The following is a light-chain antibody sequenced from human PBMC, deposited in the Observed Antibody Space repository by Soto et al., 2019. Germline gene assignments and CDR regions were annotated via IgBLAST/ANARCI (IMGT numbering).Light chain of an antibody. CDR3: HQYNNWPPWT. V-gene: IGKV3-15*01. Sequence: EIVMTQSPATLSVSQGERATLSCRASQSVSSNLALYQQKPGQAPRLLIYGASTRATGIPARFSGSQSGTEFTLTISSLQSEDFAVYYCHQYNNWPPWTFGQGTKVEIK. CDR1: QSVSSN. CDR2: GAS. J-gene: IGKJ1*01.